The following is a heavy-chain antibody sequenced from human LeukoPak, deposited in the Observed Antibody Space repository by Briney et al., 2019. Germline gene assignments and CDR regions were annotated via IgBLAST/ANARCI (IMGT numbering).Heavy chain of an antibody. CDR2: ISSSSSYI. Sequence: GGSLRLSCEASGFTFSNYNMNWIRQAPGKGLEWVSSISSSSSYIYYADSVKGRFTISRDNAKNSLYLQMNSLRAEDTAVYYCARADWDTAMIDYWGQGTLVTVSS. V-gene: IGHV3-21*01. CDR1: GFTFSNYN. D-gene: IGHD5-18*01. CDR3: ARADWDTAMIDY. J-gene: IGHJ4*02.